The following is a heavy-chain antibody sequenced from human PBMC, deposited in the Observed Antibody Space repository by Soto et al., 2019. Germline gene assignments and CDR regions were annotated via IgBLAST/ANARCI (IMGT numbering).Heavy chain of an antibody. CDR2: IYHSAST. J-gene: IGHJ4*02. D-gene: IGHD2-15*01. V-gene: IGHV4-30-2*01. Sequence: SETLSLTCAVSGGSISSGGYSWRWIRQPPGKSLEWIGYIYHSASTYYNPSLKSRVTISVDRSKNQFSLKLSSVTAADTAVYYWARLQLGYCSGGSCYDYWGQGTLVTVSS. CDR3: ARLQLGYCSGGSCYDY. CDR1: GGSISSGGYS.